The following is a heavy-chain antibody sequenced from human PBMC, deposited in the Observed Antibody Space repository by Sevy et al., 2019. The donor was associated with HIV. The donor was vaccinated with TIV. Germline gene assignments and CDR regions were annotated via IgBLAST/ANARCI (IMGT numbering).Heavy chain of an antibody. CDR1: GGSITSLY. V-gene: IGHV4-59*08. Sequence: SETLSLTCTVSGGSITSLYWNWIRQPPGKGLEWIANIYYNGHINYNPSLKSRATLSLDTSKNQFSLRLSSVTAADTAMYYCAGENAWGRGYSWGQGTLVTV. J-gene: IGHJ4*02. CDR3: AGENAWGRGYS. CDR2: IYYNGHI. D-gene: IGHD1-26*01.